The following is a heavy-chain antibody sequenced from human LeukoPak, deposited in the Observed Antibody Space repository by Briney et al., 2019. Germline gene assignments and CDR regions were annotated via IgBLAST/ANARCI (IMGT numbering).Heavy chain of an antibody. CDR3: ARHIPRNYYDSSGYSDY. J-gene: IGHJ4*02. V-gene: IGHV4-34*01. CDR2: IYYSGST. CDR1: GGSFSGYY. D-gene: IGHD3-22*01. Sequence: PSETLSLTCAVYGGSFSGYYWSWIRQPPGKGLEWIGSIYYSGSTYYNPSLKSRVTISVDTSKNQFSLKLSSVTAADTAVYYCARHIPRNYYDSSGYSDYWGQGTLVTVSS.